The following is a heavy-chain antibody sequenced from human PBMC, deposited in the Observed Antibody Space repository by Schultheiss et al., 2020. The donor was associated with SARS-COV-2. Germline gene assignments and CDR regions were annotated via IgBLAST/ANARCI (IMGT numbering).Heavy chain of an antibody. CDR3: ETEGGYDFWSGYYLAFDI. V-gene: IGHV1-24*01. CDR2: FDPEDGET. D-gene: IGHD3-3*01. CDR1: GYTLTELS. Sequence: ASVKVSCKVSGYTLTELSMHWVRQAPGKGLEWMGGFDPEDGETIYAQKFQGRVTTTEDTSTDTAYMELNSLRSEDTAVYYCETEGGYDFWSGYYLAFDIWGQGTMVTVSS. J-gene: IGHJ3*02.